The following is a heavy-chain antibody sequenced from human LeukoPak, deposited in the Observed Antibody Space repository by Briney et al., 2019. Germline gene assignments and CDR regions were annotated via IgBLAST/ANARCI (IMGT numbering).Heavy chain of an antibody. CDR3: AKDNRAFYDYYYHYYLDV. D-gene: IGHD2/OR15-2a*01. V-gene: IGHV4-4*07. Sequence: PSETLSLTCSVSGGSISSYYWSWIRQLAGKGLEWIGRIYTSGYINYNPSLKSRVSISVDKSKNQFSLKVTSVTAADTAVYYCAKDNRAFYDYYYHYYLDVWGKGTTVTVSS. J-gene: IGHJ6*03. CDR1: GGSISSYY. CDR2: IYTSGYI.